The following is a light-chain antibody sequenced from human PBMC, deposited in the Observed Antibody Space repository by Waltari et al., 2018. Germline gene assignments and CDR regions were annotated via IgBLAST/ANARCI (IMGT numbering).Light chain of an antibody. V-gene: IGKV1-9*01. CDR2: DAS. Sequence: DIQLTQSPSFLSASVGDRVTITSRASRGISSYLAWYQQKPGKAPKIMIYDASTLESGVPSRFSGSGSETEFTLTISSLQPEDFATYYCQQFHTYPYTFGQGTELEVK. CDR1: RGISSY. CDR3: QQFHTYPYT. J-gene: IGKJ2*01.